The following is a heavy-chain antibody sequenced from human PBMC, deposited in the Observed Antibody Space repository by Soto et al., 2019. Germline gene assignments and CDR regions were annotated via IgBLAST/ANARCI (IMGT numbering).Heavy chain of an antibody. CDR2: IYYTGST. CDR3: ARDRSNSSDFFDS. V-gene: IGHV4-30-4*01. J-gene: IGHJ4*02. D-gene: IGHD6-6*01. Sequence: SETLSLTCSVSGGSINTYEYYWTWIRQPPGEGLEWIGHIYYTGSTSYNPSLKSRVTISLDTSKNQFSLKVNSVSAADTAVYYCARDRSNSSDFFDSWGQGTLVTVSS. CDR1: GGSINTYEYY.